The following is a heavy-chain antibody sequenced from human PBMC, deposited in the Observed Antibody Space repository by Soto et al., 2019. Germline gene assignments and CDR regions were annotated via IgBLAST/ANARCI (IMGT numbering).Heavy chain of an antibody. CDR3: AGDPDSHYNDSHASSYP. Sequence: SVKVSCKASGGTFSTYTITWVRQAPGQGLEWMGRIIPIIGIINYAQKFQGRVTISADKFTGTAYVELTGLRSDDTAVYYCAGDPDSHYNDSHASSYPWGQGTLVTVSS. J-gene: IGHJ5*02. D-gene: IGHD4-4*01. CDR1: GGTFSTYT. V-gene: IGHV1-69*04. CDR2: IIPIIGII.